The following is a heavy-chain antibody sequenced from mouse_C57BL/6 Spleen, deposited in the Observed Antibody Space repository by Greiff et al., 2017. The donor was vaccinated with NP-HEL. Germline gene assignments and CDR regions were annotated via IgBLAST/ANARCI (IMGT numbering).Heavy chain of an antibody. J-gene: IGHJ2*01. CDR3: ARLGTTGDY. Sequence: QVQLKQPGAELVRPGSSVKLSCKASGYTFTSYWMHWVKQRPIQGLEWIGNIDPSDSETHYNQKFKDKATLTVDKSSSTAYMQLSSLTSEDSAVYYCARLGTTGDYWGQGTTLTVSS. CDR1: GYTFTSYW. V-gene: IGHV1-52*01. CDR2: IDPSDSET. D-gene: IGHD1-1*01.